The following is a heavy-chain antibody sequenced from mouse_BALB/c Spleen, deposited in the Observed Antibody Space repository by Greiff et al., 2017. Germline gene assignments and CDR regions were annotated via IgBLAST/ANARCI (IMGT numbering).Heavy chain of an antibody. D-gene: IGHD2-4*01. Sequence: VQLQQSGTVLARPGASVKMSCKASGYTFTSYWMHWVKQRPGQGLEWIGAIYPGNSDTSYNQKFKGKAKLTAVTSTSTAYMELSSLTNEDSAVYYCTRWGITTGNWYFDVWGAGTTVTVSS. J-gene: IGHJ1*01. V-gene: IGHV1-5*01. CDR3: TRWGITTGNWYFDV. CDR1: GYTFTSYW. CDR2: IYPGNSDT.